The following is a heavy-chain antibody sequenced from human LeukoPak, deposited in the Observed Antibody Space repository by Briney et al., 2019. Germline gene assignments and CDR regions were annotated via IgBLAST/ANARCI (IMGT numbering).Heavy chain of an antibody. CDR3: ARGRNIVVVPAAPKRYFDY. J-gene: IGHJ4*02. V-gene: IGHV4-34*01. Sequence: PSETLSLTCAVYGGSFSGYYWSWIRQPPGKGLEWIGEINHSGSTNYNPSLKSRVTISVDTSKNQFSLKLSSVTAADTAVYYCARGRNIVVVPAAPKRYFDYWGQGTLVTVSX. CDR1: GGSFSGYY. CDR2: INHSGST. D-gene: IGHD2-2*01.